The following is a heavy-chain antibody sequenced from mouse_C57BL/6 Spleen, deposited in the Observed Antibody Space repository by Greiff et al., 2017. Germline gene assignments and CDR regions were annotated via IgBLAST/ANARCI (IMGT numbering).Heavy chain of an antibody. J-gene: IGHJ2*01. V-gene: IGHV1-50*01. CDR1: GYTFTSYW. CDR3: ARWVDR. D-gene: IGHD1-1*02. CDR2: IDPSDSNT. Sequence: QVQLKQSGAELVKPGASVKLSCKASGYTFTSYWMQWVKQRPGQGLEWIGEIDPSDSNTNYNQKFKGKATLTVDTSSSTAYMQLSSLTSEDSAVYYCARWVDRWGQGTTLTVSS.